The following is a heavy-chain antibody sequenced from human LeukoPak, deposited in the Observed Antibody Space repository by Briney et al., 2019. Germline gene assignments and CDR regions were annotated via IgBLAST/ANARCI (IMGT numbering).Heavy chain of an antibody. V-gene: IGHV3-74*01. D-gene: IGHD6-13*01. CDR3: ARIGYSSSSLDY. CDR1: GFTFSSHW. J-gene: IGHJ4*02. Sequence: GGSLRLSCAASGFTFSSHWMHWVRQDPGKGLVWVSRINTDGSSTSYADSVKGRFTVSRDNAKNSLYLQMNSLRDEDTAFYYCARIGYSSSSLDYWGQGTLVTVSS. CDR2: INTDGSST.